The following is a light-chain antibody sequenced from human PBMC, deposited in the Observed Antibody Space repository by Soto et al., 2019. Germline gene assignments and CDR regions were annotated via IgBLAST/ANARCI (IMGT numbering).Light chain of an antibody. V-gene: IGKV3-20*01. CDR2: GAS. J-gene: IGKJ4*01. CDR3: QQYGSSPLT. Sequence: IALTQSPGTLSLSPGERATLSCRASQSVYSDFLAWYQQKPGQAPRLLIYGASSRATGIPDRFSGSGSGTDFTLTISRLEPADFAVYYCQQYGSSPLTFGGGTKVEIK. CDR1: QSVYSDF.